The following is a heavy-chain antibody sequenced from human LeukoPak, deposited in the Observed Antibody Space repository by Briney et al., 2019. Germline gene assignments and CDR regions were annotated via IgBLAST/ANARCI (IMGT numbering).Heavy chain of an antibody. CDR3: ARSSGPRYPDDY. CDR1: GYTFTNYG. CDR2: IIPILGIA. V-gene: IGHV1-69*04. Sequence: SVKVSCTASGYTFTNYGISWVRQAPGQGLEWMGRIIPILGIANYAQKFQGRVTITADKSTSTAYMELSSLRSEDTAVYYCARSSGPRYPDDYWGQGTLVTVSS. D-gene: IGHD2-15*01. J-gene: IGHJ4*02.